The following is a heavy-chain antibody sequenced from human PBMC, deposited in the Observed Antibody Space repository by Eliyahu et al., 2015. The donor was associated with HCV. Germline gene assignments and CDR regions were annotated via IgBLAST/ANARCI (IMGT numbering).Heavy chain of an antibody. D-gene: IGHD3-3*01. Sequence: QVQLVQSGAEVKKPGASVKVSCKASGYTFTGYYMHWVRQAPGQGLEWMGWINPNSGGTNYAQKFQGWVTMTRDTSISTAYMELSRLRSDDTAVYYCARAGVIGVDQYYFDYWGQGTLVTVSS. CDR2: INPNSGGT. CDR1: GYTFTGYY. CDR3: ARAGVIGVDQYYFDY. J-gene: IGHJ4*02. V-gene: IGHV1-2*04.